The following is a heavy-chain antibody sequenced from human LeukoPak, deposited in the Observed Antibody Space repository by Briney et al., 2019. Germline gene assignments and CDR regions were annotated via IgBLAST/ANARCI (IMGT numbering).Heavy chain of an antibody. Sequence: PSETLSLTCTVSGGSISSYYWSWIRQPPGKGLEWIGYIYYSGSTNYNPSLKSRVTISVDTSKNQFSLKLSSVTAADTAVYYCARATGIRGYYFDYWGQGTLVTVSS. D-gene: IGHD1-14*01. J-gene: IGHJ4*02. CDR2: IYYSGST. V-gene: IGHV4-59*01. CDR1: GGSISSYY. CDR3: ARATGIRGYYFDY.